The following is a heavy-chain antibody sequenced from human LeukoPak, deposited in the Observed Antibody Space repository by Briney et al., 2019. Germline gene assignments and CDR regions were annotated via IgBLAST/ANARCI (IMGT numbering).Heavy chain of an antibody. V-gene: IGHV4-34*01. CDR3: ARDKRLAHKPRILFDP. D-gene: IGHD6-25*01. Sequence: SETLSLTCAVYGGSFSGYYWSWIRQPPGKGLEWIGEINHSGSTNYNPSLKSRVTISVDTSKNQFSLKLSSVTAADTAVYYCARDKRLAHKPRILFDPWGQGTLVTVSS. J-gene: IGHJ5*02. CDR1: GGSFSGYY. CDR2: INHSGST.